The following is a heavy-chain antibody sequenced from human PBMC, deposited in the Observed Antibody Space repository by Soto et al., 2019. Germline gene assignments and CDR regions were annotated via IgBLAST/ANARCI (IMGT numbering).Heavy chain of an antibody. CDR2: ISSSSSTI. V-gene: IGHV3-48*02. Sequence: EVQLVESGGGLVQPEGSLRLSCAASGFTFRSYSMNWVRQAPGKGLEWVSYISSSSSTIYYADSVKGRFTISRDNAKNSLYLQMNSLRDEDTAVYYCAREYYDILTGLNWFDPWGQGTLVTVSS. CDR3: AREYYDILTGLNWFDP. CDR1: GFTFRSYS. J-gene: IGHJ5*02. D-gene: IGHD3-9*01.